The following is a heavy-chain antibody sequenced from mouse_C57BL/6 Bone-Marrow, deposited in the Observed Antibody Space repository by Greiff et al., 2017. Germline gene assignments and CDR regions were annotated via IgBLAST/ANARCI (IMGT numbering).Heavy chain of an antibody. D-gene: IGHD1-1*01. CDR1: GYTFTSYW. CDR2: IDPSDSET. CDR3: ARRTHYGSSAVLDY. J-gene: IGHJ2*01. Sequence: VQLQQSGAELVRPGSSVKLSCKASGYTFTSYWMHWVKQRPIQGLEWIGNIDPSDSETHYNQKFKDKATLTVDKSSSTAYMQLSSLTSEDSAVYYCARRTHYGSSAVLDYWGQGTTLTVSS. V-gene: IGHV1-52*01.